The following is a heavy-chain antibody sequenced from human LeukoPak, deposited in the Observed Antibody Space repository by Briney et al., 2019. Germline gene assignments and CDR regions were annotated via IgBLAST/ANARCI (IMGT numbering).Heavy chain of an antibody. CDR3: ASNREVVGAAIY. J-gene: IGHJ4*02. V-gene: IGHV3-23*01. CDR2: ISGTGQTT. Sequence: VGSLRLSCVAPGFTFSSYVMSWVRQAPGKGLEWVSRISGTGQTTYYADSVKGRFPISRDNSKKLVYLQLNSLRAEDAAIYYCASNREVVGAAIYWGQGIMVTVSS. D-gene: IGHD2-15*01. CDR1: GFTFSSYV.